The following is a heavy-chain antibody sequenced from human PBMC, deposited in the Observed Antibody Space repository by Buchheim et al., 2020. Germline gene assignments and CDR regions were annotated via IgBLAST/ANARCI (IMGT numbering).Heavy chain of an antibody. Sequence: EVQLVESGGGLVQPGGSLRLSCTASGFTFSNYWMTWVRQAPGKGLEWVANIKQDGSDKYYVDSVRGRFTISRDNAKNSLYLQMNSLRAEDTAVYYCAKGAEDTAMVDFDYWGQGTL. CDR1: GFTFSNYW. CDR2: IKQDGSDK. J-gene: IGHJ4*02. CDR3: AKGAEDTAMVDFDY. D-gene: IGHD5-18*01. V-gene: IGHV3-7*03.